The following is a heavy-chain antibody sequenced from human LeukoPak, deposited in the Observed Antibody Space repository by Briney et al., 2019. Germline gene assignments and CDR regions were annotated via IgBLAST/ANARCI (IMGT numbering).Heavy chain of an antibody. Sequence: SVKVSCKASGGTFSSYTISWVRQAPGQGLEWMGRIIPILGTANYAQKFQGRVTITADKSTSTAYMELSSLRSEDTAVYYCARTCGGSCYSQEVNVDYWGQGTLVTVSS. CDR3: ARTCGGSCYSQEVNVDY. CDR2: IIPILGTA. D-gene: IGHD2-15*01. CDR1: GGTFSSYT. V-gene: IGHV1-69*08. J-gene: IGHJ4*02.